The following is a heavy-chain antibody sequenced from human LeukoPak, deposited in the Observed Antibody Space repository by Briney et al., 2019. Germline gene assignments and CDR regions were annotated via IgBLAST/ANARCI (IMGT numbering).Heavy chain of an antibody. V-gene: IGHV3-48*03. CDR3: SLLAVASPHDY. D-gene: IGHD6-19*01. J-gene: IGHJ4*02. CDR2: ISSSGSTT. Sequence: PGGSLRLSWAASGFSFSTYEMHWVRRAPGKGLEWVSDISSSGSTTYYADSVRGRLTTSRDNAKTLLYLQMHSLRAEDTAIYYCSLLAVASPHDYWGQGTLVTVSS. CDR1: GFSFSTYE.